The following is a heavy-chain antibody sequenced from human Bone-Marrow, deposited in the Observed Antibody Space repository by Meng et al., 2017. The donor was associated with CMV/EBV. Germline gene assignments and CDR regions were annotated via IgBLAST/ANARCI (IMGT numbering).Heavy chain of an antibody. Sequence: SETLSLTCTVSGGSISSSSYYWGWIRQPPGKGLEWFGLISDSGSTYYNPSLRSRVTISVDTSKNQFSLRLSSVTAADSAVYYCARGASGKYYYHFAHWGPGERVTGAS. D-gene: IGHD1-26*01. V-gene: IGHV4-39*07. CDR3: ARGASGKYYYHFAH. CDR2: ISDSGST. CDR1: GGSISSSSYY. J-gene: IGHJ1*01.